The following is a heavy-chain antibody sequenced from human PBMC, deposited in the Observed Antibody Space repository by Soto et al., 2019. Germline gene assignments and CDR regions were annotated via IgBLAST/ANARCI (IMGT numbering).Heavy chain of an antibody. V-gene: IGHV1-18*01. CDR1: GDTVTKYG. Sequence: QVQLVQSGGEVKKPGASVKVSCKASGDTVTKYGISCVRQAPGQGLEWLGWISFYNGHTNYALKFQDRITFTTDTSTSTASMELRSLTSDDTAGYYCASATSIAVAGKETWGQGTLVTVSS. D-gene: IGHD6-19*01. CDR2: ISFYNGHT. CDR3: ASATSIAVAGKET. J-gene: IGHJ4*02.